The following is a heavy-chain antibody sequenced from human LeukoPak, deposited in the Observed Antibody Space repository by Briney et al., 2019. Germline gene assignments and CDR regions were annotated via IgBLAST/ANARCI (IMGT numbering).Heavy chain of an antibody. V-gene: IGHV4-38-2*01. CDR1: GSSLDSGYY. CDR3: ARAPLGPDAFDI. Sequence: SETLSLTCAVSGSSLDSGYYWGWIRQPPGKGVEWVGYIYHSGSTYYNPSLKSRVTISVDTSKNQFSLKLSSVTAADTAVYYCARAPLGPDAFDIWRQRT. J-gene: IGHJ3*02. CDR2: IYHSGST. D-gene: IGHD3-16*01.